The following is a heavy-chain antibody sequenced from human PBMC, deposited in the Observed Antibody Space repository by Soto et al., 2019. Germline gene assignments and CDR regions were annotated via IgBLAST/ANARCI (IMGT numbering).Heavy chain of an antibody. CDR3: ARDLGDYSNYGWESPTSYGMDV. V-gene: IGHV4-31*03. J-gene: IGHJ6*02. CDR1: GGSISSGGYY. D-gene: IGHD4-4*01. CDR2: IYYSGST. Sequence: QVQLQEPGPGLVKPSQTLSLTCTFSGGSISSGGYYWSWIRQHQGKGLEWIGSIYYSGSTYYNPSLKSRVTISVDTSKNQFSLKLSSVTAADTAVYYCARDLGDYSNYGWESPTSYGMDVWGQGTTVTVSS.